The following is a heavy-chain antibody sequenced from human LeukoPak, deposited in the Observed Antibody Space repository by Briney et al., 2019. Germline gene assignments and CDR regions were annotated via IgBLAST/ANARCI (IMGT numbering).Heavy chain of an antibody. D-gene: IGHD4-11*01. V-gene: IGHV3-23*01. CDR1: GFTLSSYA. CDR3: ASGLATVTLNFDY. J-gene: IGHJ4*02. Sequence: PGGSLRLSCAASGFTLSSYAMSWVRQAPGKGLEWVSAISSSDDGTYYAKSVRGRFTISRDSSKNTPYLQMNSLRAEDAGVYYCASGLATVTLNFDYWGQGTLVTVSS. CDR2: ISSSDDGT.